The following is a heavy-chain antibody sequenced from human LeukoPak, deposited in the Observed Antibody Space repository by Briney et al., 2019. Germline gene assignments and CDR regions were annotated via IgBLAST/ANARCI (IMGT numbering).Heavy chain of an antibody. CDR1: GFTFSSYA. CDR3: ARDVTMVPYAFDI. D-gene: IGHD3-10*01. V-gene: IGHV3-48*04. CDR2: ISSGSSTI. J-gene: IGHJ3*02. Sequence: GGSLRLSCAASGFTFSSYAMSWVRQAPGKGLEWVSYISSGSSTIYYADSVKGRFTTSRDNAKNSLYLQMSSLRAEDTAIYYCARDVTMVPYAFDIWGQGAMVTVSS.